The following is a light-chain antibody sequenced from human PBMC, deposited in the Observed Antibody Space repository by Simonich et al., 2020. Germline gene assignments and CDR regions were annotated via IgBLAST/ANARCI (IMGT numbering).Light chain of an antibody. J-gene: IGKJ2*01. Sequence: EIVMTQSPATLSVSPGERATLSCRASQSVSSNLAWDQQQPGQAPRLLIYGASTRATGIPARFSGSGSGTEFTLTISSLQSEDFAVYYCQQYNNWPPNTFGQGTKLEIK. V-gene: IGKV3-15*01. CDR1: QSVSSN. CDR3: QQYNNWPPNT. CDR2: GAS.